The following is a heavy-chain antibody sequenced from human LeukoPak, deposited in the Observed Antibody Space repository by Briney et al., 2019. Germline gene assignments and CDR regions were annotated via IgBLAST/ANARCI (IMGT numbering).Heavy chain of an antibody. CDR1: GFPFSSYF. CDR2: ISGSSSYI. V-gene: IGHV3-21*01. Sequence: GGSLRLSCAASGFPFSSYFMNWVRQAPGKGLEWVSSISGSSSYIYDVDSVKGRFTISRDNAKNSLYLQMNSLRAEDTAVYYCARRATTERGHSYGLDYWGQGTLVTVSS. D-gene: IGHD5-18*01. CDR3: ARRATTERGHSYGLDY. J-gene: IGHJ4*02.